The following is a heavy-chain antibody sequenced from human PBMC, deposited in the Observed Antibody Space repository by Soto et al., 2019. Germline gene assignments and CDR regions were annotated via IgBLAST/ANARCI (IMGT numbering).Heavy chain of an antibody. D-gene: IGHD3-3*01. Sequence: PGGSLRLSCAASGFTFSSYSMNWVRQAPGKGLEWVSYISSSSSTIYYADSVKGRFTISRDNAKNSLYLQMNSLRAEDTAVYYCARVLEGLPKWGQGTLVTVSS. J-gene: IGHJ4*02. CDR3: ARVLEGLPK. CDR2: ISSSSSTI. CDR1: GFTFSSYS. V-gene: IGHV3-48*01.